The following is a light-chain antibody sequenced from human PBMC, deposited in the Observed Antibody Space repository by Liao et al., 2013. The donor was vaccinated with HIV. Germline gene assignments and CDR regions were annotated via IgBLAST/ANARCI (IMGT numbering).Light chain of an antibody. CDR1: NIGGKS. CDR2: YDS. V-gene: IGLV3-21*01. Sequence: SYELTQPPSVSVAPGKTARITCGGNNIGGKSVHWYQQKPGQAPVLVIYYDSDRPSGIPERFSGSNSGNTATLTISRVEAGDEADYYCLAWDTSTASYVFGAGTRVTVL. J-gene: IGLJ1*01. CDR3: LAWDTSTASYV.